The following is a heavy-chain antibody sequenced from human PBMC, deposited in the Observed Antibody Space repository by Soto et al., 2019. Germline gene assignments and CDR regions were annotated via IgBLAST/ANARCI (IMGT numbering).Heavy chain of an antibody. V-gene: IGHV2-70*01. CDR3: ARIPTYYYNWAGYRDYYCSDD. CDR1: GFSLSTSGMC. Sequence: SGPTLVNPTQTLTLTCTFSGFSLSTSGMCVSWIRQPPGKALEWLALIDWDDDKYYSTSLKTRLTISKDTSKNQVVLTMTNMDPVYIATYYFARIPTYYYNWAGYRDYYCSDDWGQGTTVTVSS. J-gene: IGHJ6*02. CDR2: IDWDDDK. D-gene: IGHD3-9*01.